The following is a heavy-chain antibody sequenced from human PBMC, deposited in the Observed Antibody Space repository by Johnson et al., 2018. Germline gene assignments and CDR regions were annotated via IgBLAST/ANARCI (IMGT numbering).Heavy chain of an antibody. CDR1: GFTFSSYA. J-gene: IGHJ6*03. CDR2: ISYDGSNK. V-gene: IGHV3-30-3*01. Sequence: QVQLVESGGGVVQPGRSLRLSCAASGFTFSSYAMHWVRQAPGKGLEWVAVISYDGSNKYYADSVKGRFTISRDNSKNTLYLQMNSLRAEDTAVYYCARDRLGQRWLHHYYYYYMDVWGKGTTVTVSS. CDR3: ARDRLGQRWLHHYYYYYMDV. D-gene: IGHD5-24*01.